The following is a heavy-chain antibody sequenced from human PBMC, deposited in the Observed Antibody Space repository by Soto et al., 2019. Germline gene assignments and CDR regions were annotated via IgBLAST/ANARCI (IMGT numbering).Heavy chain of an antibody. Sequence: PGGSLRLSCAASGFTFNSYGMHWVRQAPGKGLEWVAVISYDGSNKDYADSVKGRFTISRDISKNTLYLQMNSLRAEDTAVYYCAKGVDNYYYYGMDVWGQGTTVTVSS. CDR3: AKGVDNYYYYGMDV. V-gene: IGHV3-30*18. CDR1: GFTFNSYG. J-gene: IGHJ6*02. D-gene: IGHD3-9*01. CDR2: ISYDGSNK.